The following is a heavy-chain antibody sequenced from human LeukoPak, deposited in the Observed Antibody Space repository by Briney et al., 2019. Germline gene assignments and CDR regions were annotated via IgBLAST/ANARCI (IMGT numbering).Heavy chain of an antibody. D-gene: IGHD6-19*01. CDR3: ARGQWLAFDY. CDR2: LIPIFGTV. Sequence: SVKVSCKXSGGTFSTYAISWVRQPPGQGLEWMGRLIPIFGTVNYAQNFQGRVTITTDESTSTAYMELSSLRSEDTAVYFCARGQWLAFDYWGQGTLVTVSS. J-gene: IGHJ4*02. V-gene: IGHV1-69*05. CDR1: GGTFSTYA.